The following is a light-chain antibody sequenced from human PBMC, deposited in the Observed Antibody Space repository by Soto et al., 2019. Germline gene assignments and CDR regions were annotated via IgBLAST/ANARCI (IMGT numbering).Light chain of an antibody. CDR1: QSVSSA. J-gene: IGKJ5*01. Sequence: EIVLTQSPATLSVSPGERATLSCRASQSVSSALVWYHQKPGQAPRLLIYGASSRATGIPARFSGSGSGTDFTLTIRGLQSEDFALYYCQQYNNWPDTFGQGTRLEIK. V-gene: IGKV3D-15*01. CDR2: GAS. CDR3: QQYNNWPDT.